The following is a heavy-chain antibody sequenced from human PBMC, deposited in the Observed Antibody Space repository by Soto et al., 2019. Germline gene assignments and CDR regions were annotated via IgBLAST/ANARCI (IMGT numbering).Heavy chain of an antibody. V-gene: IGHV1-18*01. J-gene: IGHJ5*02. Sequence: QVQLVQSGAEVKKPGASVKVSCKASGYTFTSYGISWVRQAPGQGLEWMGWINAYNGNTNYAQKPQGRVTMTTDTSTSTVYRELRSLRADDTAVYYWARVLPPVDPWGQGTLVTVSS. CDR3: ARVLPPVDP. CDR2: INAYNGNT. CDR1: GYTFTSYG.